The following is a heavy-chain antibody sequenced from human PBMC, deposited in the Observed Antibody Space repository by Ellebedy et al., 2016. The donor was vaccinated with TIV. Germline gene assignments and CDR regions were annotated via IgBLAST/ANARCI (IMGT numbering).Heavy chain of an antibody. CDR1: GGSFSGYY. D-gene: IGHD2-2*01. V-gene: IGHV4-34*01. J-gene: IGHJ3*02. CDR3: AGHCSSTSCYGYDAFDI. CDR2: INHSGST. Sequence: SETLSLTCAVYGGSFSGYYWSWIRQPPGKGLEWIGEINHSGSTNYNPSLKSRVTISVDTSKNQFSLKLSSVTAADTAVYYCAGHCSSTSCYGYDAFDIWGQGTMVTVSS.